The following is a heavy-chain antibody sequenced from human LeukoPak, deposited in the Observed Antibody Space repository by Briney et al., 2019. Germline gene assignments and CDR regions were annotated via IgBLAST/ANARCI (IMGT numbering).Heavy chain of an antibody. V-gene: IGHV4-39*01. CDR1: GGSISSNSYF. Sequence: SETLSLTCTVSGGSISSNSYFWGWVRQPPGKGLELVGTIYYSGSTYYNPSLKSRVTISVDTSKNQFSLRLSSVTATDTAVYYCASATYYYGSGSNNWFDPWGQGTLVTVSS. D-gene: IGHD3-10*01. CDR3: ASATYYYGSGSNNWFDP. J-gene: IGHJ5*02. CDR2: IYYSGST.